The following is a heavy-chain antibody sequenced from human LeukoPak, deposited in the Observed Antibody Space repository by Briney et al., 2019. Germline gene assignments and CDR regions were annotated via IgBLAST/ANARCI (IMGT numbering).Heavy chain of an antibody. CDR1: GFTFSSYA. D-gene: IGHD3-10*01. CDR3: AKSKSLWFGEFDY. CDR2: ISGSGGST. J-gene: IGHJ4*02. V-gene: IGHV3-23*01. Sequence: GGSLRLSCAASGFTFSSYAMSWVRQAPGKGLEWVSAISGSGGSTYNADSVKGRFTISRDNSKNTLYLQMNSLRAEDTAVYYCAKSKSLWFGEFDYWGQGTLVTVSS.